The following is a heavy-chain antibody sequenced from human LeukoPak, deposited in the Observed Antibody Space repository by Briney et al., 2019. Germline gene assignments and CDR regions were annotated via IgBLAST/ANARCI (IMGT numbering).Heavy chain of an antibody. Sequence: GGSMRLSCAASGFISSSCAMHWGRQAAGEVLEWVAVISYDGSNKYYADSVKGRFTISRDNSTNTLYLQMNSLRAEDTAVYYCAKARYSSSWRDAFDIWGQGTIVTASS. V-gene: IGHV3-30*04. CDR3: AKARYSSSWRDAFDI. J-gene: IGHJ3*02. CDR1: GFISSSCA. D-gene: IGHD6-13*01. CDR2: ISYDGSNK.